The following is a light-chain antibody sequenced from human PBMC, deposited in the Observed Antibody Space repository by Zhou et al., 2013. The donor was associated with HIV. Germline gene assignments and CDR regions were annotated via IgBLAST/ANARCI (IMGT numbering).Light chain of an antibody. Sequence: DIQLTQSPSFLSASVGDRVTITCRASQGISSYLAWYQQKPGKAPKLLIYAASTLQSGVPSRFSGSGSGTEFTLTISSLQPGDFATYYCHQFDSFPWTFGQGTKVEIK. CDR3: HQFDSFPWT. CDR1: QGISSY. V-gene: IGKV1-9*01. CDR2: AAS. J-gene: IGKJ1*01.